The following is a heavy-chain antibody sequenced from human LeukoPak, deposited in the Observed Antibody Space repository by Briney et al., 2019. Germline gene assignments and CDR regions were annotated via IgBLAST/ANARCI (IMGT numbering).Heavy chain of an antibody. D-gene: IGHD6-6*01. CDR3: ATSQLYSSSSGFDY. Sequence: GASVKVSCKASGYTFTGYYMHWVRQAPGQGLEWMGWINPNSGGTNYAQKFQGWVTMTRDTSISTAYMELSRLRSDDTAVYYCATSQLYSSSSGFDYWGQGTLVTVSS. CDR2: INPNSGGT. CDR1: GYTFTGYY. J-gene: IGHJ4*02. V-gene: IGHV1-2*04.